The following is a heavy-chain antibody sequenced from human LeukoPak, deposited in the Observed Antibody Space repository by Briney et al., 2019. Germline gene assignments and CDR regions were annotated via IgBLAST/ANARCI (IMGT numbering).Heavy chain of an antibody. CDR3: ATNFYGSGGFDP. CDR1: GGSISSGGYS. CDR2: IYHSGST. Sequence: PSETLSLTCAVSGGSISSGGYSWSWIRQPPGKGLEWIGYIYHSGSTYYNPSLKSRVTISVDRSKNQFSLKLSSVTAADTAVYYCATNFYGSGGFDPWGRGTLVTVSS. V-gene: IGHV4-30-2*01. J-gene: IGHJ5*02. D-gene: IGHD3-10*01.